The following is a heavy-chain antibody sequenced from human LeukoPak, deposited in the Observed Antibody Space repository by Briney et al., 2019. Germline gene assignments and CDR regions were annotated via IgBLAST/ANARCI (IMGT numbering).Heavy chain of an antibody. CDR1: GYTFTGYY. D-gene: IGHD6-13*01. J-gene: IGHJ5*02. V-gene: IGHV1-2*06. CDR3: ARKTIAGGYNWFDP. Sequence: GASVKVSCKASGYTFTGYYMHWVRQAPGQGLEWMGRINPNNGATNYAQKLQGRVTITGDTSISTAYMELSSLRSDDTTVYYCARKTIAGGYNWFDPWGQGTLVTVSS. CDR2: INPNNGAT.